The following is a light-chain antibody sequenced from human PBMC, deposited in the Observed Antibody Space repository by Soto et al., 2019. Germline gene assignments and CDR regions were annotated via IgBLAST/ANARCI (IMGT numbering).Light chain of an antibody. CDR1: SSDVGGYNY. CDR3: CSYAGSYTYV. CDR2: DVS. Sequence: QSALTQPRSVSGSPGQSVSISCTGTSSDVGGYNYVSWYQQHPGKAPKLIIYDVSKRPSGVSDRFSGSKSGNTASLTISGLQAEDEADYYCCSYAGSYTYVFGTGTKLTVL. V-gene: IGLV2-11*01. J-gene: IGLJ1*01.